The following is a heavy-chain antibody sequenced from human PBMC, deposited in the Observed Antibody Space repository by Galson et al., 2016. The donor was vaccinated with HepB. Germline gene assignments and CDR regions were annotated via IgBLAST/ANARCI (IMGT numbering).Heavy chain of an antibody. CDR3: WRAVEVAESYYIDV. V-gene: IGHV3-11*06. J-gene: IGHJ6*03. D-gene: IGHD2-15*01. CDR2: ISGSTIYT. Sequence: SLRLSCAASGFTFGDYYVTWIRQAPGKGLQWVAYISGSTIYTNYADSVRGRFTISRDNAKNSLYLQMNSLRAEDTALYYCWRAVEVAESYYIDVWGKGTTGTVSS. CDR1: GFTFGDYY.